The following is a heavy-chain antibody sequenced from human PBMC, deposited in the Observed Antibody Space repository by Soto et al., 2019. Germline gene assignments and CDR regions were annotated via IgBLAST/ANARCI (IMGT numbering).Heavy chain of an antibody. Sequence: PSETLSLTCTVSGGSISSGGYYWSWIRQHPGKGLEWIGYIYYSGSTYYNPPLKSRVNISVDTSKNQFSLKLSSVTAADTAVYYCARDYRTAHYYDSTGYYYFNRFDPWGQVTLATVAS. CDR1: GGSISSGGYY. J-gene: IGHJ5*02. CDR2: IYYSGST. CDR3: ARDYRTAHYYDSTGYYYFNRFDP. V-gene: IGHV4-31*03. D-gene: IGHD3-22*01.